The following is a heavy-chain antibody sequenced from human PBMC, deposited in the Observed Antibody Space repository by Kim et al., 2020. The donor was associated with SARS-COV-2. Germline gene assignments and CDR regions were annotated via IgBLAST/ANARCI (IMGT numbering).Heavy chain of an antibody. CDR1: GGSISSGDYY. J-gene: IGHJ4*02. CDR3: ARVVRITIFGVVNHFDY. D-gene: IGHD3-3*01. CDR2: IYYSGST. Sequence: SETLSLTCTVSGGSISSGDYYWSWIRQPPGKGLEWIGYIYYSGSTYYNPSLKSRVTISVDTSKNQFSLKLISVTAADTAVYYCARVVRITIFGVVNHFDYWGQGTLVTVSS. V-gene: IGHV4-30-4*01.